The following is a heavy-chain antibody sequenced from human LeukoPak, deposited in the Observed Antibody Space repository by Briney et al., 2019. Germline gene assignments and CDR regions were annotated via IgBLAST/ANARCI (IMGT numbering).Heavy chain of an antibody. V-gene: IGHV3-21*01. Sequence: GGSLRLSCAASGFTFSGYSMNWVRQAPGKGLEWVSSISSSSSYIYYADSVKGRFTISRDNAKNSLYLQMNSLRAEDTAVYYCARDSSSWYPQFDYWGQGTLVTVSS. CDR1: GFTFSGYS. J-gene: IGHJ4*02. CDR2: ISSSSSYI. CDR3: ARDSSSWYPQFDY. D-gene: IGHD6-13*01.